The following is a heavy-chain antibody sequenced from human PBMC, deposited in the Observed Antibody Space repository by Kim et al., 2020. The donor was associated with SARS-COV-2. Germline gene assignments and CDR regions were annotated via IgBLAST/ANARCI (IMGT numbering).Heavy chain of an antibody. D-gene: IGHD6-6*01. V-gene: IGHV3-23*01. CDR3: AKPGVIGSSQYFDY. J-gene: IGHJ4*02. Sequence: ADSVKGRFTISRDNSRNTLYLQMNSLRAEDTAAYYCAKPGVIGSSQYFDYWGQGTLVTVSS.